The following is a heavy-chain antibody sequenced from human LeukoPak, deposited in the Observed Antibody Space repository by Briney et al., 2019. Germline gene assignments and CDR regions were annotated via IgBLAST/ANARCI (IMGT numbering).Heavy chain of an antibody. Sequence: SETLSLTCAVYGGSFSGYYWSWIRQPPGKGLEWIGEINHSGSTNYNPSLKSRVTISVDTSKNQFSLKLSSVTAADTAVYYCARVRDAYGALDYWGQGTLVTVSS. CDR1: GGSFSGYY. J-gene: IGHJ4*02. V-gene: IGHV4-34*01. CDR2: INHSGST. D-gene: IGHD5-24*01. CDR3: ARVRDAYGALDY.